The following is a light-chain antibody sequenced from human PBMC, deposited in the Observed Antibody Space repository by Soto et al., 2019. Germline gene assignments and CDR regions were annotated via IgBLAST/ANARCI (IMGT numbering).Light chain of an antibody. CDR3: CSYAGSYNLGV. V-gene: IGLV2-11*01. CDR1: SSDVGGYDF. Sequence: QSVLTQPRSVSGSPGQSVTISCTGTSSDVGGYDFVSWYQQHPGKAPKLMIHDVTKRPSGVPDRFSGSKSGNSASLTISGLQAEEEADYYCCSYAGSYNLGVFGGGTKLTVL. J-gene: IGLJ3*02. CDR2: DVT.